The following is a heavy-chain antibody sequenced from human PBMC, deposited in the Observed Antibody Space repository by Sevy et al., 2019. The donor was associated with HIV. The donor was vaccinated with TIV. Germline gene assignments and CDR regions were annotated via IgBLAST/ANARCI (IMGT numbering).Heavy chain of an antibody. Sequence: ASVKVSCKASGYNFIYYGISWVRQAPGQGLEWVGGSSPFTGSPNYPQKLQDRVTVTTDTATNTAYMELRNLRSDDTAVYYCGKCTLWVYDPTNRKCGMDVWGQGTTVTVSS. D-gene: IGHD5-12*01. CDR3: GKCTLWVYDPTNRKCGMDV. CDR1: GYNFIYYG. CDR2: SSPFTGSP. V-gene: IGHV1-18*01. J-gene: IGHJ6*02.